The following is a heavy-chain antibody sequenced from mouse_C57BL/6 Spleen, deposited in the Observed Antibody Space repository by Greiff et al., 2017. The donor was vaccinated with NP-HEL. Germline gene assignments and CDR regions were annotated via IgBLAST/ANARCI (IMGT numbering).Heavy chain of an antibody. D-gene: IGHD1-1*01. CDR3: TRYYYGSSYRGDY. V-gene: IGHV14-1*01. CDR1: GFNIKDYY. Sequence: LVESGAELVRPGASVKLSCTASGFNIKDYYMHWVKQRPEQGLEWIGRIDPEDGDTEYAPKFQGKATMTADTSSNTAYLQLSSLTAEDTAVYDCTRYYYGSSYRGDYWGQGTTLTVSS. CDR2: IDPEDGDT. J-gene: IGHJ2*01.